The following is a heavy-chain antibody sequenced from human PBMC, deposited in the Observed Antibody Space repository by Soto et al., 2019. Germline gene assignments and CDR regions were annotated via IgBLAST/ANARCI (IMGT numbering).Heavy chain of an antibody. CDR3: ARHPFIAARRWFDP. D-gene: IGHD6-6*01. CDR2: IYYSGST. Sequence: QLQLQESGPGLVKPSETLSLTCTVSGGSISSSRYYWGWIRQPPGKGLEWIGSIYYSGSTYYNPSLKSRVTISVDTSKNQFSLKLSSVTAADTAVYYCARHPFIAARRWFDPWAQGTLVTVSS. J-gene: IGHJ5*02. V-gene: IGHV4-39*01. CDR1: GGSISSSRYY.